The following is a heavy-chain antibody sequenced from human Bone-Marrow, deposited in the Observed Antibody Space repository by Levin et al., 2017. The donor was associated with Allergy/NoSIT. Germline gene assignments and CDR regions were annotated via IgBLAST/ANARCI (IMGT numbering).Heavy chain of an antibody. Sequence: PGGSLRLSCAASGFTFSSYGMHWVRQAPGKGLEWVAVIWYDGSNKYYADSVKGRFTISRDNSKNTLYLQMNSLRAEDTAVYYCARPLTYYYDSSGSDWAFDIWGQGTMVTVSS. J-gene: IGHJ3*02. V-gene: IGHV3-33*01. CDR2: IWYDGSNK. D-gene: IGHD3-22*01. CDR1: GFTFSSYG. CDR3: ARPLTYYYDSSGSDWAFDI.